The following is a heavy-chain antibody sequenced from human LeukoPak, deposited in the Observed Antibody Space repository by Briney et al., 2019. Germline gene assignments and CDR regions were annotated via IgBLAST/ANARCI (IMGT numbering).Heavy chain of an antibody. Sequence: GGSLRLSCTASGFTFSTSWMHWVRQGPGKGLVWVSRINTDGSSTSYADSVKGRFTISRDNAKNTSYLQMNSLRAEDTAVYYCAREGPSVTTSLDYWSQGTLVTVSS. CDR3: AREGPSVTTSLDY. J-gene: IGHJ4*02. CDR1: GFTFSTSW. CDR2: INTDGSST. V-gene: IGHV3-74*01. D-gene: IGHD4-17*01.